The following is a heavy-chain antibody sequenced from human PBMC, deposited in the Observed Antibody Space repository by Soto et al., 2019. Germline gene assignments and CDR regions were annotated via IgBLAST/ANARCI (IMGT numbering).Heavy chain of an antibody. CDR3: ASTYGDYDYYYYMDV. V-gene: IGHV1-69*02. Sequence: SVKVSCQASGGTFSSYTISWVRQAPGQGLEWMGRIIPVLGIANYAQKFQGRVTITADKSTSTAYMELSSLRSEDTAVYYCASTYGDYDYYYYMDVWGKGTTVTVSS. CDR1: GGTFSSYT. CDR2: IIPVLGIA. D-gene: IGHD4-17*01. J-gene: IGHJ6*03.